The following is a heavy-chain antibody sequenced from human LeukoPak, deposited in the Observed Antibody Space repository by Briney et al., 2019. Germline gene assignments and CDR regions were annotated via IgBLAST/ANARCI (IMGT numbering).Heavy chain of an antibody. D-gene: IGHD3-9*01. J-gene: IGHJ4*02. CDR3: ARGGYYDILTGYPSDY. V-gene: IGHV4-34*01. CDR2: INHSGST. CDR1: GGSFSGYY. Sequence: SETLSLTCAVYGGSFSGYYWSWIRQPPGKGLEWIGEINHSGSTNYNPSLKSRVTISVDTSKNQFSLKLSSVTAADTAVYYCARGGYYDILTGYPSDYWGQGTLVTVSS.